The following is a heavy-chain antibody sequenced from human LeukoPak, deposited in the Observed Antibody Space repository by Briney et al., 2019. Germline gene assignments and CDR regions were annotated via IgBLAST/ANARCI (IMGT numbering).Heavy chain of an antibody. CDR2: IIPIFGTA. CDR1: GGTFSSYA. V-gene: IGHV1-69*13. J-gene: IGHJ4*02. D-gene: IGHD5-12*01. CDR3: ARGEGGYGASIDY. Sequence: SVPVSCKASGGTFSSYASSWVRQAPGQGLEWMGGIIPIFGTADYAQKLQGKVQIPADESTSTAYMELSSLRSEDTAVYYCARGEGGYGASIDYWGQGTLVTVSS.